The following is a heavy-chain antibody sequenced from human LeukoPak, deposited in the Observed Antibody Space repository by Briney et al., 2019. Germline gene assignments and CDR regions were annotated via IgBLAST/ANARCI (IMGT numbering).Heavy chain of an antibody. D-gene: IGHD6-13*01. CDR3: ARAKMPGIQTAGRVNYFEF. V-gene: IGHV3-13*01. J-gene: IGHJ4*02. CDR2: IDTAGNT. CDR1: EFTFSNYD. Sequence: GGSLRLSCAASEFTFSNYDMHWVRQATRKGLEWVSTIDTAGNTWYPDSVKGRFTISRENAKNSLTLQMNSLRVGETAVYYCARAKMPGIQTAGRVNYFEFWGQGTLVTVSS.